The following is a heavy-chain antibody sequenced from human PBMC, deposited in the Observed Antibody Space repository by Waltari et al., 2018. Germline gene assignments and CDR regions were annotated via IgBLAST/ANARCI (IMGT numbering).Heavy chain of an antibody. V-gene: IGHV5-51*01. CDR1: GYSFSRYW. CDR3: ARQIYDSIGSYYY. CDR2: IYPGDSDI. D-gene: IGHD3-22*01. J-gene: IGHJ4*02. Sequence: EVQLVQSGAEVKKPGESLRISCTGSGYSFSRYWIAWVRQMPGKGLEWMGMIYPGDSDIRYSPSFEGQVTLSADKSTSTAFLQWSSLKASDTAMFYCARQIYDSIGSYYYWGQGTLVTVSS.